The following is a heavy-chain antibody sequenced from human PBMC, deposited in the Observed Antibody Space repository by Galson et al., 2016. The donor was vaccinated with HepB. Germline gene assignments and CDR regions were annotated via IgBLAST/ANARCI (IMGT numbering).Heavy chain of an antibody. CDR3: ARGDIPVAGTVGNWFDP. CDR2: IASNRRTI. Sequence: SLRLSCAASGFTFSYAWLNWVPHAPGKGLEWVSYIASNRRTIYYADSARGRFTISRDNAKNSLYLQMNSLRDEDTAVYYCARGDIPVAGTVGNWFDPWGQGTLVTVAS. V-gene: IGHV3-48*02. CDR1: GFTFSYAW. D-gene: IGHD6-19*01. J-gene: IGHJ5*02.